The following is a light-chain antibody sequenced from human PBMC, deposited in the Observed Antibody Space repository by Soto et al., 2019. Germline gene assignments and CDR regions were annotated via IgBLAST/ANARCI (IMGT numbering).Light chain of an antibody. CDR1: KSINNY. Sequence: DIQMTQSPSSLSASVGDRVTITCRASKSINNYLNWYQQKPGKAPKLLIYAASNLQSGVPSRFGVSVSGTNFPLSTRSLQPEDFAIYYCQQRHRSFGLTFGGGTKVVIK. V-gene: IGKV1-39*01. J-gene: IGKJ4*01. CDR2: AAS. CDR3: QQRHRSFGLT.